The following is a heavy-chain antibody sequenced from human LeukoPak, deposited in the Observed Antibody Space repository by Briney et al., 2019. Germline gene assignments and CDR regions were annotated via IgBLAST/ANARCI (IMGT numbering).Heavy chain of an antibody. Sequence: SGESLKISCKGSGYSFTSYWIGWVRQMPGKGLEWMGIIYPGDSDTRYSPSFQGQVTISADKSISTAYLQWSSLKASDTAMYYCASGDCTSCRRFDYWGQGTLVTVSS. CDR2: IYPGDSDT. D-gene: IGHD2-2*01. J-gene: IGHJ4*02. CDR1: GYSFTSYW. CDR3: ASGDCTSCRRFDY. V-gene: IGHV5-51*01.